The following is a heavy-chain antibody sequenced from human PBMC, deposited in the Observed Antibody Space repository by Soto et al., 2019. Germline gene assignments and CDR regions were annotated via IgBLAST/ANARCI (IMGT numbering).Heavy chain of an antibody. D-gene: IGHD1-26*01. J-gene: IGHJ6*02. Sequence: SETLSLTCTVSGVSISGSRYYWGWIRQPPGRGLEWIGNIYYSGSTYYTPALKSRVTLSVDTSKNQFSLNLNSVTAADTAVYYCERGGIPPSGYGIAYAMDVWGQGTTVTVSS. CDR1: GVSISGSRYY. CDR2: IYYSGST. CDR3: ERGGIPPSGYGIAYAMDV. V-gene: IGHV4-39*01.